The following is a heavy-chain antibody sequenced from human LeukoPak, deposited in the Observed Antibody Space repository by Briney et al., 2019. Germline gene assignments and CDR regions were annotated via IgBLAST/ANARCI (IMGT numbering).Heavy chain of an antibody. CDR1: GFTFNNNA. D-gene: IGHD4/OR15-4a*01. CDR3: ARGIYDYALDF. V-gene: IGHV3-23*01. CDR2: ISARGSNT. J-gene: IGHJ4*02. Sequence: PAGSLSFSCTATGFTFNNNAMTWVRQSTGKGLDWVSLISARGSNTYYAGSVKGRFIISRDNSKNTLNLQMSNLRAEDTALYYCARGIYDYALDFWGQGALVTVSS.